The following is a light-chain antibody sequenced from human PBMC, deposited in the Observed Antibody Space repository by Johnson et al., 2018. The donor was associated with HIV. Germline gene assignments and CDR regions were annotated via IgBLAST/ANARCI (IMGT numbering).Light chain of an antibody. J-gene: IGLJ1*01. Sequence: QSALTQPPSVSAAPGQKVTISCSGSSSNIGNNYVSWYQQLPGTAPKLLIYDNNKRPSGIPDRFSGSKSGPSATLGITGLQTGDEADYYCGTWDSSLSAVVFGTGTKVTVL. CDR1: SSNIGNNY. V-gene: IGLV1-51*01. CDR3: GTWDSSLSAVV. CDR2: DNN.